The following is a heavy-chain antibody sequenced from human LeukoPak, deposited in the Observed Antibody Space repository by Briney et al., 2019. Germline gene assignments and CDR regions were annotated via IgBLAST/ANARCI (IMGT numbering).Heavy chain of an antibody. J-gene: IGHJ3*01. Sequence: GGSLRLSCAVSGSTFSGFWMSWSRQAPGKGLEWVASINSDGSEGYYADVVKGRFTISKDNAKNSLYLQINSLRAEDTAVYYCARSSYSSSSSVWGQGTMVTVSS. D-gene: IGHD6-6*01. CDR1: GSTFSGFW. CDR3: ARSSYSSSSSV. V-gene: IGHV3-7*03. CDR2: INSDGSEG.